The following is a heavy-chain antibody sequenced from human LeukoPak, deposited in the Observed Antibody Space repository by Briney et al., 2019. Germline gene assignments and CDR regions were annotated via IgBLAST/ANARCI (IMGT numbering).Heavy chain of an antibody. D-gene: IGHD5-12*01. Sequence: ASVKVSCKASGGTFSSYAISWVRQAPGQGLEWMGGIIPIFGTANYALKFQGRVTITADESTSTAYMELSSLRSEVTAVYYCAREGEYSGYDLPRLYYFDYWGQGTLVTVSS. V-gene: IGHV1-69*13. CDR1: GGTFSSYA. J-gene: IGHJ4*02. CDR2: IIPIFGTA. CDR3: AREGEYSGYDLPRLYYFDY.